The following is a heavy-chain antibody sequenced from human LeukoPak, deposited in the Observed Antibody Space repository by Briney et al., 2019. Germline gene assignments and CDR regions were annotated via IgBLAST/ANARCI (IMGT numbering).Heavy chain of an antibody. Sequence: GGSLRLSCAASGFTFSTYGMSWVRQAPGKGLEWVSAISGSSDATFYADSVKGRFTVSRDNSKNTLYLQMNSLRAEDTAVYFCAKDMVRGYYFDCWGQGTLITVSS. J-gene: IGHJ4*02. CDR1: GFTFSTYG. CDR2: ISGSSDAT. CDR3: AKDMVRGYYFDC. V-gene: IGHV3-23*01. D-gene: IGHD3-10*01.